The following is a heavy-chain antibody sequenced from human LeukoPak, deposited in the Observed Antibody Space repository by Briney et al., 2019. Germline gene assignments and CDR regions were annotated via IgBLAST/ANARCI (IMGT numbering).Heavy chain of an antibody. CDR2: INPSGGST. CDR1: GYTFTSYY. D-gene: IGHD1-26*01. Sequence: GASVKVSCKASGYTFTSYYMHWVRQAPGQGLEWMAIINPSGGSTNYAQKFQGRVTMTRDTSASTVYMELSSLRSEDTAVYYCASGDWELLFYFDYWGQGTLVTVSS. CDR3: ASGDWELLFYFDY. J-gene: IGHJ4*02. V-gene: IGHV1-46*01.